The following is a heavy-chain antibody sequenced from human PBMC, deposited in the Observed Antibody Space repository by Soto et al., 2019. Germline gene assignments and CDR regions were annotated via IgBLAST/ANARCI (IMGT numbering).Heavy chain of an antibody. Sequence: GGPVEVSRQASGYTLTSHGISWGGQGPGKRLEWMGWISAYNGNTNYAQKLQGRVTMTTDTSTSTAYMELRSLRSDDTAVYYCARKYCSSTSCYADYYYYMDVWGKGTTVTVSS. CDR2: ISAYNGNT. J-gene: IGHJ6*03. D-gene: IGHD2-2*01. CDR3: ARKYCSSTSCYADYYYYMDV. V-gene: IGHV1-18*01. CDR1: GYTLTSHG.